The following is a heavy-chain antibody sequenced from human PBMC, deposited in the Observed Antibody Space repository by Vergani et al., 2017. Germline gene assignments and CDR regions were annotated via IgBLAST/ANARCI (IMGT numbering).Heavy chain of an antibody. CDR1: GFSFGDYA. V-gene: IGHV4-59*04. CDR2: VYHPGNT. D-gene: IGHD2-21*02. J-gene: IGHJ6*02. Sequence: VQLVESGGGLVPPGRSLRLSCAASGFSFGDYAMTWVRQAPGKGLEWIGNVYHPGNTYYNPSLKSRVTMSVDTSKNQFSLKLKSVTAADTAVYYCVTTEVVVVTVVIHYYGMDVWGRGTTVSVSS. CDR3: VTTEVVVVTVVIHYYGMDV.